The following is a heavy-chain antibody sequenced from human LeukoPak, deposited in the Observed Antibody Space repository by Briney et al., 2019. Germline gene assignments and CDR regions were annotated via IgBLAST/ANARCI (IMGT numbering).Heavy chain of an antibody. D-gene: IGHD3-22*01. Sequence: SETLSLTCTVSGGSISSGDYYWSWVRQPPGKGLECIGYIYYSGSTYFNPSLRNRVTISIDTPKNQFSLKLSSVTAADTAAYYCARDTRMSSGYHYFDYWGQGTLVTVSS. CDR2: IYYSGST. J-gene: IGHJ4*02. V-gene: IGHV4-30-4*01. CDR1: GGSISSGDYY. CDR3: ARDTRMSSGYHYFDY.